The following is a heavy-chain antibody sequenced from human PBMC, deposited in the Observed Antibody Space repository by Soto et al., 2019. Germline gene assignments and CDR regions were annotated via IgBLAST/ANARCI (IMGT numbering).Heavy chain of an antibody. CDR2: IYYSGST. D-gene: IGHD3-10*01. CDR3: ARTGSGSYKWFDP. V-gene: IGHV4-31*03. CDR1: GGSISSGCYY. J-gene: IGHJ5*02. Sequence: SETLSLTGTVSGGSISSGCYYWSWIRQHPGKGLEWIGYIYYSGSTYYNPSLKSRVTISVDTSKNQFSLKLSSVTAAGTAVYYCARTGSGSYKWFDPWGQGTLVTVSS.